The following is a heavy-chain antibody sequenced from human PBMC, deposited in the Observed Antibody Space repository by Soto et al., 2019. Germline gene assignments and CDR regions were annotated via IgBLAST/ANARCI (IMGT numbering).Heavy chain of an antibody. CDR1: GGSFSGYS. CDR3: ARDRDYSFDY. J-gene: IGHJ4*02. Sequence: KSSETLSLTCAVYGGSFSGYSWSWIRQPPGKGLEWIGYIYHSGSTYYNPSLKSRVTISVDRSKNQFSLKLSSVTAADTAVYYCARDRDYSFDYWGQGTLVTVSS. D-gene: IGHD4-4*01. V-gene: IGHV4-30-2*01. CDR2: IYHSGST.